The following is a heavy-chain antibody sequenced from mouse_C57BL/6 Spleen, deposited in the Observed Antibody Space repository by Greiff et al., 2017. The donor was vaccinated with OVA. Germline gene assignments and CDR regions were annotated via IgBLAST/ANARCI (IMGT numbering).Heavy chain of an antibody. CDR1: GYAFTNYL. CDR2: INPGSGGT. Sequence: QVQLQQSGAELVRPGTSVKVSCKASGYAFTNYLIEWVKQRPGQGLEWIGVINPGSGGTNYNEKFKGKATLTADKSSSTAYMQLSSLTSEDSAVYFCAREEAAQSWFAYWGQGTLVTVSA. D-gene: IGHD3-2*02. J-gene: IGHJ3*01. V-gene: IGHV1-54*01. CDR3: AREEAAQSWFAY.